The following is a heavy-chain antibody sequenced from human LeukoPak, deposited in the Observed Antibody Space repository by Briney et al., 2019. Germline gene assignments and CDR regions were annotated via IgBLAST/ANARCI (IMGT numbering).Heavy chain of an antibody. CDR1: GFTFSSYW. CDR3: ARTRWLDH. CDR2: INQDGSEK. V-gene: IGHV3-7*04. D-gene: IGHD4-23*01. J-gene: IGHJ4*02. Sequence: PGGSLRLSCAASGFTFSSYWMTWVRQTPGKGLDWVADINQDGSEKYYVDSLNGRCTISRDTAKTSLFLQMNSLGAEDTAMYYCARTRWLDHWGQGTLLTVSS.